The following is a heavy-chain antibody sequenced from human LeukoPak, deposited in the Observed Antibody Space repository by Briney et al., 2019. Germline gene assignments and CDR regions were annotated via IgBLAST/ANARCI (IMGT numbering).Heavy chain of an antibody. J-gene: IGHJ4*02. D-gene: IGHD3-10*01. CDR3: ARGPNGLLWFGEFGKIFDY. CDR1: GGTFSGYY. Sequence: SETLCLTCAVYGGTFSGYYWSWIRQPPGKGLEWIGEINHSGSTNYNPSLKSRVTISVDTSKNQFSLKLSSVTAADTAVYYCARGPNGLLWFGEFGKIFDYWGQGTLVTVSS. CDR2: INHSGST. V-gene: IGHV4-34*01.